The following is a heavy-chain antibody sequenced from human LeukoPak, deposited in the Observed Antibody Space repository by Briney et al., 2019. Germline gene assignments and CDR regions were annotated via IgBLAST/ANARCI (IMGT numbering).Heavy chain of an antibody. V-gene: IGHV3-21*01. CDR2: ISSSSSYI. Sequence: TTGGSLSLSCAVSGFTFSSYTINWVRQAPGKGLEWVSSISSSSSYIYYAHSVKGRFTISRYNAKNSLSLQMNGMRAEDTGVYYCARDRLLEDRDYHYYYYMDVWGIGNTVTVSS. J-gene: IGHJ6*03. CDR3: ARDRLLEDRDYHYYYYMDV. CDR1: GFTFSSYT. D-gene: IGHD1-1*01.